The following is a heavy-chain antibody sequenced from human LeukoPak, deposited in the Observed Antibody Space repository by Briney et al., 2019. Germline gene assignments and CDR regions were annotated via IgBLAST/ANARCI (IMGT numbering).Heavy chain of an antibody. V-gene: IGHV4-39*01. J-gene: IGHJ4*02. D-gene: IGHD1-7*01. CDR1: GGSISSSSYY. CDR2: IYYSGST. CDR3: ARQGELAGTTFDY. Sequence: SETLSLTCTVSGGSISSSSYYWGWIRQPPGKGLEWIGSIYYSGSTYYNPSLKSRVTISVDTSKNQFSLKLNSVTAADTAVYYCARQGELAGTTFDYWGQGTLVTVSS.